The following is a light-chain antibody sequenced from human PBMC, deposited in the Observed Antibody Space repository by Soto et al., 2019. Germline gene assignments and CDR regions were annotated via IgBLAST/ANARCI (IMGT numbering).Light chain of an antibody. V-gene: IGLV2-23*01. Sequence: QSALTQPASVSGPPGQSITISCTGTSSDVGRYSLVSWYQQHPGKAPKLIIFEAIKRPSGVSNRFSGSKSGNTASLTISGLQAEDEADYYCCSFAVSSTYVFGTGTKLTVL. CDR3: CSFAVSSTYV. CDR1: SSDVGRYSL. CDR2: EAI. J-gene: IGLJ1*01.